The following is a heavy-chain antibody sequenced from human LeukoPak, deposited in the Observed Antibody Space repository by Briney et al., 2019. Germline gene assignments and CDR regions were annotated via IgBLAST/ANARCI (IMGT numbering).Heavy chain of an antibody. CDR2: INAYNGNI. V-gene: IGHV1-18*04. CDR1: GYTFTGYY. CDR3: ARVSSGSYDY. Sequence: ASVKVSCKASGYTFTGYYMHWVRQAPGQGLEWMGWINAYNGNINYAQRLQGRVTMTTDTSTSTAYMTLRSLRADDTAVYYCARVSSGSYDYWGQGTLVTVSS. D-gene: IGHD1-26*01. J-gene: IGHJ4*02.